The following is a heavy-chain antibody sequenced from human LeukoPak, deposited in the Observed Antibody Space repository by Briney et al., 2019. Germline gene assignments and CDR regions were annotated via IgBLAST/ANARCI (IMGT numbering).Heavy chain of an antibody. CDR1: GFTFSSYA. CDR2: ISGSGGRT. V-gene: IGHV3-23*01. Sequence: GGSLRLSCAASGFTFSSYALTWVRQAPGKGLEWVSAISGSGGRTSYADSVKGRFTISRDNSKNTLYLQMNSLRAEDTGVYYCAKSIVGAIAFDYWGQGTLVTVSS. CDR3: AKSIVGAIAFDY. J-gene: IGHJ4*02. D-gene: IGHD1-26*01.